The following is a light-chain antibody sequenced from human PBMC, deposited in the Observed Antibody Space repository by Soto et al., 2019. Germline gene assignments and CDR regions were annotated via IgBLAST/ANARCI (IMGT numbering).Light chain of an antibody. J-gene: IGLJ1*01. Sequence: SVLTQPPSASGSPGQSVTISCTGTSSDVGGYNYVSWYQQHPGKAPKLMIYEVSKRPSGVPDRFSGSKSGNTASLTVSGLQAEDEADYYCSSYAGGNNPYVFGTGTKVTVL. CDR2: EVS. CDR1: SSDVGGYNY. V-gene: IGLV2-8*01. CDR3: SSYAGGNNPYV.